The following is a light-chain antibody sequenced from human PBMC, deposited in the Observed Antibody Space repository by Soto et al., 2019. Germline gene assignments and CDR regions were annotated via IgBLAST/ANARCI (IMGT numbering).Light chain of an antibody. CDR1: QGISSY. CDR3: QQYYSYLLYT. V-gene: IGKV1-8*01. Sequence: AIRMTQSPSSLSASTGDRVTITCRASQGISSYLAWYQQKPGKAPKLLIYAASTLQSGVPSRFSGSGSGTDFTLTLSCLQSEDFATYYCQQYYSYLLYTFGQGTKLEIK. J-gene: IGKJ2*01. CDR2: AAS.